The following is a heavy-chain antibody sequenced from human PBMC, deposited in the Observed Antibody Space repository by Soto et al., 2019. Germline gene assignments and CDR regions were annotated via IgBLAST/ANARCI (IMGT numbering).Heavy chain of an antibody. V-gene: IGHV1-8*01. CDR3: ARGNGGSYDWFDP. CDR1: GYTFTSYD. Sequence: ASVKVSCKASGYTFTSYDINWVRQATGQGLEWMGWMIPNSGNTGYAQEFQGRLTMTRNTSISTAYMELSSLRSEDTAVYYCARGNGGSYDWFDPWGQGTLVTVSS. D-gene: IGHD1-26*01. J-gene: IGHJ5*02. CDR2: MIPNSGNT.